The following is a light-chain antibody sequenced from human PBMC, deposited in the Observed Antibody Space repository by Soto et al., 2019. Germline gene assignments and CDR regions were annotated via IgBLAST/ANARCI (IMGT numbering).Light chain of an antibody. CDR2: GAS. J-gene: IGKJ1*01. V-gene: IGKV3D-20*02. CDR1: QSVSSSY. CDR3: QQRSTWPPRT. Sequence: EIVLTQSPGTLSLSPGERATLSCRASQSVSSSYLAWYQQKPGQAPRLLIYGASSRATGIPDRFSGSGSGTDFTLTISSLEPEDDAGYYCQQRSTWPPRTFGQGTKVDIK.